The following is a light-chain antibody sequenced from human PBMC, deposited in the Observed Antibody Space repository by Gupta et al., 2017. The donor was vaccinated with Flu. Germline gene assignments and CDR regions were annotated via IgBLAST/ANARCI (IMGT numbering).Light chain of an antibody. J-gene: IGLJ3*02. CDR3: SAWERSLNAGV. Sequence: TATISCSGSSDNVGNQYVAWFQQHQGHPPKLLSYRNNNRPSGVSERFSGSKSGNTASLTITGLQPEDEGDYYCSAWERSLNAGVFGGGTKVTVL. CDR2: RNN. V-gene: IGLV10-54*04. CDR1: SDNVGNQY.